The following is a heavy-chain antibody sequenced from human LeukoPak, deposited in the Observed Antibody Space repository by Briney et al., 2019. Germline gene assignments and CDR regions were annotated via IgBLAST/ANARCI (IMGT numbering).Heavy chain of an antibody. CDR1: GFTFDDYA. J-gene: IGHJ4*02. D-gene: IGHD3-9*01. CDR3: TKDGKYYDILTSYSGFDY. Sequence: PGRSLRLSCAASGFTFDDYAMHWVRQAPGKGLEWVSGISWNSGSIDYADSVKGRFTISRDNAKNSLYLQMNSLRAEDTALYYCTKDGKYYDILTSYSGFDYWGQGTLVTVSS. CDR2: ISWNSGSI. V-gene: IGHV3-9*01.